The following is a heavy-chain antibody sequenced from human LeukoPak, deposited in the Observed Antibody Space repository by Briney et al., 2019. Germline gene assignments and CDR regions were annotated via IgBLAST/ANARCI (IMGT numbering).Heavy chain of an antibody. J-gene: IGHJ4*02. CDR2: INPNSGGT. D-gene: IGHD1-1*01. Sequence: ASVKVSCKASGYTFTGYHMHWVRQAPGQGLEWMGWINPNSGGTNYAQKFQGRVTMTRDTSISTAYMELSRLRSDDTAVYYCARADWNDNGFDYWGQGTLVTVSS. CDR3: ARADWNDNGFDY. CDR1: GYTFTGYH. V-gene: IGHV1-2*02.